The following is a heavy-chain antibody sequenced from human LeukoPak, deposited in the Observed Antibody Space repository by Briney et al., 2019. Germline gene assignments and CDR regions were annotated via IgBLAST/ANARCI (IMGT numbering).Heavy chain of an antibody. Sequence: GGSLRLSCAASGFTFSSYWMSWVRQAPGKGLEWVANINKDGGEKYYVDSVKGRFTISRDNAKNSLYLQMNSLRAGDTAVYYCVKDSPPRYSGSPPAYWGQGTLVTVSS. J-gene: IGHJ4*02. CDR2: INKDGGEK. CDR1: GFTFSSYW. CDR3: VKDSPPRYSGSPPAY. V-gene: IGHV3-7*03. D-gene: IGHD1-26*01.